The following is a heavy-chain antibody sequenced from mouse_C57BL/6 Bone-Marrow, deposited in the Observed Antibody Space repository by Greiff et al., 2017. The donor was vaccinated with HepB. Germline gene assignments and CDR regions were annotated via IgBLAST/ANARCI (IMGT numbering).Heavy chain of an antibody. D-gene: IGHD1-1*01. Sequence: VQRVESGAELVKPGASVKISCKASGYTFTDYYINWVKQRPGQGLEWIGKIGPGSGSTYYNEKFKGKATLTADKSSSTAYMQLSSLTSEDSAVYFCARSGITTVVADWYFDVWGTGTTVTVSS. CDR2: IGPGSGST. J-gene: IGHJ1*03. CDR1: GYTFTDYY. V-gene: IGHV1-77*01. CDR3: ARSGITTVVADWYFDV.